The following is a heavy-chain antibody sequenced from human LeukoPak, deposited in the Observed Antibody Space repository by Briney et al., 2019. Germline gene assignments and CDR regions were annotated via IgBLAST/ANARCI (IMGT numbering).Heavy chain of an antibody. CDR3: AVGITILGVAASFDS. CDR1: GASYNAYY. D-gene: IGHD3-3*01. CDR2: IDHRGTA. J-gene: IGHJ4*02. Sequence: SETLSLTCAVYGASYNAYYWSWIRQPPGKGLEWIGDIDHRGTATYNPSLKSRLTISADASKNQFSLKLSSVTDADTAVYYCAVGITILGVAASFDSWGQGNLVIVSS. V-gene: IGHV4-34*01.